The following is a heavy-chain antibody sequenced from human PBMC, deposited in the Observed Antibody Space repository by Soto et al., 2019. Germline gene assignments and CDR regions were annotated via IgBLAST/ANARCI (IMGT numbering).Heavy chain of an antibody. CDR2: ISWNSGSI. D-gene: IGHD7-27*01. J-gene: IGHJ3*02. V-gene: IGHV3-9*01. Sequence: GGSLRLSCAASGFTFDDYAMHWVRQAPGKGLEWVSGISWNSGSIGYADSVKGRFTISRDNAKNSLYLQMNSLRAEDTALYYCAKGPTGGPDAFDIWGQGTMVTVSS. CDR1: GFTFDDYA. CDR3: AKGPTGGPDAFDI.